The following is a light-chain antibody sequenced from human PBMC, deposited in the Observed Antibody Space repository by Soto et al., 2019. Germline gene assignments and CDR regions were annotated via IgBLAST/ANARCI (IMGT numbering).Light chain of an antibody. CDR1: QNIGNY. CDR2: AAS. V-gene: IGKV1-39*01. J-gene: IGKJ5*01. Sequence: DIPMTPSPSSLSASVGGRVTITCRSSQNIGNYVNWYQQKPGRAPKLLLYAASTLQRGVPSSFSGSGSGTYFTFTISSLQPEDFATYYCQQSYSTPITFGQGTRLEIK. CDR3: QQSYSTPIT.